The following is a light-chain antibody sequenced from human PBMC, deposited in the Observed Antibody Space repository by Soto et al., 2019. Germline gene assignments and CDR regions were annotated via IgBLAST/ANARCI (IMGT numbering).Light chain of an antibody. V-gene: IGKV1-5*01. CDR2: DAS. CDR3: RQYNTYAT. CDR1: QNIRNL. J-gene: IGKJ5*01. Sequence: DIQLTQSPSTLSAAVGDSVTITCRASQNIRNLLAWYQQKPGKAPKPLIYDASTLKTGVPSRFSGSGSGSEFNFTITGLQPDDFATYFCRQYNTYATFGQGTRLEI.